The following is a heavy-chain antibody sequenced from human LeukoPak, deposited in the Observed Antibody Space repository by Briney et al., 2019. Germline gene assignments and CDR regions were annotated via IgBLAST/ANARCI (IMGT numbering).Heavy chain of an antibody. CDR3: ARRIGQQLVFWFDP. CDR2: IYHSGST. Sequence: PSETLSLTCTVSGYSISSGYYWAWIRQPPGKGLEWIGSIYHSGSTYYNPSLKSRVTISVDTSKNQFSLKLSSATAADTAVYYCARRIGQQLVFWFDPWGQGTLVTVSS. V-gene: IGHV4-38-2*02. J-gene: IGHJ5*02. CDR1: GYSISSGYY. D-gene: IGHD6-13*01.